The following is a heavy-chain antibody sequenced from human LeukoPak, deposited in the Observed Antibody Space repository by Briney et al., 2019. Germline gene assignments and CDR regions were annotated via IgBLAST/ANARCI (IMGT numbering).Heavy chain of an antibody. V-gene: IGHV4-59*01. J-gene: IGHJ2*01. CDR2: IYYSGSI. Sequence: KPSETLSLTCTVSGGSISRYCWSWIRQPPGKGLEWIGYIYYSGSIKYNPSLKSRVTISVDTSKNQFSLKLSSVTAADTAVYYCVRPVTELTDWYFDLWGRGTLVTVSS. D-gene: IGHD1-7*01. CDR3: VRPVTELTDWYFDL. CDR1: GGSISRYC.